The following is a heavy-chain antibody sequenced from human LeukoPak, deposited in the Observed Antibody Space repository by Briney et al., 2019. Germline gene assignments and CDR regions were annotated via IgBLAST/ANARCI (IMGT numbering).Heavy chain of an antibody. D-gene: IGHD5-24*01. V-gene: IGHV4-59*08. CDR2: IYYSGST. CDR1: GGSISSYY. CDR3: ARQGGMATMDY. Sequence: PSETLSLTCTVSGGSISSYYWSWIRQPPGKGLEWIGYIYYSGSTNYNPSLKSRVTISVDTSKNQFSLKLSSVTAADTAVYYCARQGGMATMDYWGQGTLVTVSS. J-gene: IGHJ4*02.